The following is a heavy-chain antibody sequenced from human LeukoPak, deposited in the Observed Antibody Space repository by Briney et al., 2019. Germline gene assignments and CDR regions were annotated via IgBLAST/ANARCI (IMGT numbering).Heavy chain of an antibody. CDR3: AHSLMGSSSGFDI. CDR1: GVSLSTTGVA. CDR2: IYWNDEK. V-gene: IGHV2-5*01. J-gene: IGHJ3*02. Sequence: ESGPPLVKPTQTLTLTCTFSGVSLSTTGVAVGWIRQPPGKALEWLALIYWNDEKRYSSFLNNRLTIAKDTSKNQVVLTMTKMDPVDTATYYCAHSLMGSSSGFDIWGQGTMVTVSS. D-gene: IGHD3-3*01.